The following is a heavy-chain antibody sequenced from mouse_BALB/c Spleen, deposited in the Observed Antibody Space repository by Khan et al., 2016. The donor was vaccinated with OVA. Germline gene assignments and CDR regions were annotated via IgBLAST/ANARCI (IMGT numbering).Heavy chain of an antibody. CDR1: GFNIKDYY. V-gene: IGHV14-1*02. D-gene: IGHD2-1*01. J-gene: IGHJ3*01. CDR3: VRRGYGNYWFAY. CDR2: IDPENGNT. Sequence: VQLKESGAELVRPGALVKLSCKASGFNIKDYYMLWVKQRPEQGLEWIGWIDPENGNTIYDPKFQGKASITADTSSNTAYLQLSSLISEDTAVYYCVRRGYGNYWFAYWGQGTLVTVSA.